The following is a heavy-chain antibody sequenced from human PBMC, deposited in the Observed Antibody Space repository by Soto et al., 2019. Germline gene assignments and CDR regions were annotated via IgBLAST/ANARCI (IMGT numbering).Heavy chain of an antibody. CDR2: IIPTFGTA. CDR3: ARSETAGHRGFDI. Sequence: QVQLVQSGAEMREPGSSVKVSCKASGGTSSSSAINWLRQAPGQGPEWMGGIIPTFGTANYIEKFRGRVTITADTSTSTAYMEVSSLTSEDTAIYFCARSETAGHRGFDIWGQGTMVTVSS. V-gene: IGHV1-69*06. CDR1: GGTSSSSA. D-gene: IGHD6-19*01. J-gene: IGHJ3*02.